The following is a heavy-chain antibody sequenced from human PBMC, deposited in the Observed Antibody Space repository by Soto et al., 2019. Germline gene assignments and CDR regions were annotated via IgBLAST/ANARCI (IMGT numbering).Heavy chain of an antibody. D-gene: IGHD6-6*01. CDR3: AREATIAARLDS. V-gene: IGHV4-34*01. Sequence: SETLSLTCAVYGGSFSGYYWTWIRQPPGTGLEWIGEINHSGSTYYNPSLKSRVTISVDTSKNQFSLKLSSVTAADTAVYYCAREATIAARLDSWGQGTLVTVSS. CDR2: INHSGST. J-gene: IGHJ4*02. CDR1: GGSFSGYY.